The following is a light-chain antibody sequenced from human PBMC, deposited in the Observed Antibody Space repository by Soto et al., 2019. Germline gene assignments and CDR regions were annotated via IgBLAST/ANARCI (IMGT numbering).Light chain of an antibody. CDR1: QGLVYRNGNTF. V-gene: IGKV2-30*01. CDR2: YVS. CDR3: LQYTHWPHT. Sequence: DVVMTQSPLSLPVTLGQPASISCRSSQGLVYRNGNTFLDWSFQRPGQSPRRLIYYVSNRDWGVPDRLSSGGSGAEFALLPRRVEAEDVGVYYCLQYTHWPHTFGQGTKREIK. J-gene: IGKJ2*01.